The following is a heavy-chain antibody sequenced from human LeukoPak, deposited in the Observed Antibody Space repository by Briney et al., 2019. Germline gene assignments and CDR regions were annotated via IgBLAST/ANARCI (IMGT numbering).Heavy chain of an antibody. Sequence: SETLSLTCTVSGGSISSYYWSWIRQPPGKGLEWIGYIYYSGSTNYNPSLKSRVTISVDTSKNQFSLKMSSVTAADTAVYYCARHSTTWTPFDYWGQGTLVTVSS. J-gene: IGHJ4*02. CDR3: ARHSTTWTPFDY. D-gene: IGHD2/OR15-2a*01. CDR1: GGSISSYY. V-gene: IGHV4-59*08. CDR2: IYYSGST.